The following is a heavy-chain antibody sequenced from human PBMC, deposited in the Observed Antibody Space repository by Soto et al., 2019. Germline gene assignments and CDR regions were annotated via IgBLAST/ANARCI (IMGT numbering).Heavy chain of an antibody. CDR2: VYYSGST. CDR1: GGSISSCDCY. CDR3: ARDSGVATAIDY. J-gene: IGHJ4*02. Sequence: SETLSLTCSVSGGSISSCDCYWSWIRQHPGKGLEWIGYVYYSGSTYYNPSLKSRVTISLDTSKNQFSLNLSSVTAADTAVYSCARDSGVATAIDYWGQGTLVTVSS. V-gene: IGHV4-31*03. D-gene: IGHD5-18*01.